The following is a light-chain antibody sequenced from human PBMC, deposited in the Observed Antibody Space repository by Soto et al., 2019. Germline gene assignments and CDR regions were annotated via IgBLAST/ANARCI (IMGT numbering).Light chain of an antibody. CDR1: ESLSSF. CDR2: GAS. V-gene: IGKV3-15*01. J-gene: IGKJ2*01. CDR3: QSYNDWPFA. Sequence: EIVLTLSPGTLSVSPGERVTLSCRASESLSSFLACYQQKPGHAPRLLIYGASTKANGIPARFSGSGSATDFTLTISSLQSVDSAVYYCQSYNDWPFAFGQGTKLEI.